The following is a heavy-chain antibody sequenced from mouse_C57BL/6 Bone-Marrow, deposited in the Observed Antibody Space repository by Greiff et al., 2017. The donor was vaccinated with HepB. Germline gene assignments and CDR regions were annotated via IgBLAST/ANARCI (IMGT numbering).Heavy chain of an antibody. CDR1: GFTFSSYA. V-gene: IGHV5-4*01. D-gene: IGHD1-1*01. J-gene: IGHJ1*03. CDR2: ISDGGSYT. CDR3: ARDPPYYGSSHWYFDV. Sequence: EVQLVESGGGLVKPGGSLKLSCAASGFTFSSYAMSWVRQTPEKRLEWVATISDGGSYTYYPDNVKGRFTISRDNAKNNLYLQMSHLKSEDTAMYYCARDPPYYGSSHWYFDVWGTGTTVTVSS.